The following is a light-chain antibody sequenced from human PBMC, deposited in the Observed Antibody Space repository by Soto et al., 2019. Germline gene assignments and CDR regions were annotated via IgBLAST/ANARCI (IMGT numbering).Light chain of an antibody. V-gene: IGKV3D-15*01. Sequence: EIVMTQSPTILSVSPGERATLSCRASQSVSSNLAWYQQKPGQPPRLLMYGVYTRAPGTPARFSGSGSGTEFTLTISRLEPEDFAIYHCQQYVSTPWTFGQGTKVDIK. CDR2: GVY. CDR3: QQYVSTPWT. J-gene: IGKJ1*01. CDR1: QSVSSN.